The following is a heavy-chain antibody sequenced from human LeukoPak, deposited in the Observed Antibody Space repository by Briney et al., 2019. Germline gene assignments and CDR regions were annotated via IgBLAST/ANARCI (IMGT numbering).Heavy chain of an antibody. V-gene: IGHV3-7*04. D-gene: IGHD3-16*01. J-gene: IGHJ4*02. Sequence: GGSLRLSCAASGFTFSGSAMTWVRRAPGKGREAVANIKQDGSEKNYVDSVKGRFTISRDNAKNSLSLQMNSLRVEDTAVYYGARGYGADYWGAGTLVTVSS. CDR1: GFTFSGSA. CDR3: ARGYGADY. CDR2: IKQDGSEK.